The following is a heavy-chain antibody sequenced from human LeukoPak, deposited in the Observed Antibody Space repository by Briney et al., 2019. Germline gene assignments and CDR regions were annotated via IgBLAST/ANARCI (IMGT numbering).Heavy chain of an antibody. D-gene: IGHD7-27*01. CDR3: ARGPPNWGFDY. J-gene: IGHJ4*02. CDR1: GYTFTSYD. Sequence: ASVKVSCKASGYTFTSYDINWVRQATGQGLEWMGWMSPNSGNTGYAQKFQGRVTMTRNTYINTAYMELSSLRSEDTAVYYCARGPPNWGFDYWGPGTLVTVSS. V-gene: IGHV1-8*01. CDR2: MSPNSGNT.